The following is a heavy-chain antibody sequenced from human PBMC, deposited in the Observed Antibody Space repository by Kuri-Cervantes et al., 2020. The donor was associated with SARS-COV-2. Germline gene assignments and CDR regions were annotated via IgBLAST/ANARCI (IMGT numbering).Heavy chain of an antibody. V-gene: IGHV5-10-1*01. CDR2: IDPSDSYT. CDR3: ASPAGFGSAWHFDY. CDR1: GYSFTSYW. D-gene: IGHD3-3*01. Sequence: KVSCKGSGYSFTSYWISWVRQMPGKGLEWMGRIDPSDSYTNYSPSFQGHVTISADKSISTAYLQWSSLKASDTAMYYCASPAGFGSAWHFDYWGQGIMVTVSS. J-gene: IGHJ4*02.